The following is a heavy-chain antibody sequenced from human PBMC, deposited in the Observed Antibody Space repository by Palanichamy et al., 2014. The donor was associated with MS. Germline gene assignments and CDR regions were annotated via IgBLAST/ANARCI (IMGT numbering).Heavy chain of an antibody. CDR3: VRGTYCSSTRCHRISHYYYGMDV. D-gene: IGHD2-2*01. V-gene: IGHV3-33*01. J-gene: IGHJ6*02. Sequence: LQLVEVWGRRGPASGGPVRLSCAASGFTLSSYGMHWVRQAPGKGLEWVAVIWYDGSNKSYADSVKGRFTVSRDNSKNTLYLQMNSLRAEDTAVYYCVRGTYCSSTRCHRISHYYYGMDVWGQGTTVTVSS. CDR1: GFTLSSYG. CDR2: IWYDGSNK.